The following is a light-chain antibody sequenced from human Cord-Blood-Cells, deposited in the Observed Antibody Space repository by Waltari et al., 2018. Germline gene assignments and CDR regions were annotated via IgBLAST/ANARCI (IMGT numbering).Light chain of an antibody. J-gene: IGLJ2*01. CDR3: CSYAGSYTYVV. CDR1: SSDVGGCNY. CDR2: DVS. Sequence: QSPLTQPRAVSGSPGQSVTISCTGTSSDVGGCNYVSWYQQHPGKAPKLMIYDVSKRPSGVPDRFSGSKSGNTASLTISGLQAEDEADYYCCSYAGSYTYVVFGGGTKLTVL. V-gene: IGLV2-11*01.